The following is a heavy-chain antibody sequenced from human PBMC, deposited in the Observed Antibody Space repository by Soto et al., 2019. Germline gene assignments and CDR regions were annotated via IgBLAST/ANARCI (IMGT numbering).Heavy chain of an antibody. CDR1: GGSIRSSSYY. D-gene: IGHD3-10*01. Sequence: PSETLSLTCTVSGGSIRSSSYYWGWIRQPPGKGLEWIGSIYYSGSTYYNPSLKSRVTISVDTSKNQFSLKLSSVTAADTAVYYCARSARRITMVRGVIMEVGNWFDPWGQGTLVTVSS. J-gene: IGHJ5*02. V-gene: IGHV4-39*01. CDR3: ARSARRITMVRGVIMEVGNWFDP. CDR2: IYYSGST.